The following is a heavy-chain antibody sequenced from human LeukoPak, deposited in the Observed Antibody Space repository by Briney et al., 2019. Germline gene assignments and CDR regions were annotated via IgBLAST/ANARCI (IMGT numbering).Heavy chain of an antibody. CDR2: ISAYNGNT. V-gene: IGHV1-18*01. CDR1: GYTFTSYG. D-gene: IGHD3-22*01. CDR3: AREKRTYYYDSSGPLVDY. J-gene: IGHJ4*02. Sequence: ASVKVSCKASGYTFTSYGISWVRQAPGQGLEWMGWISAYNGNTNYAQKLQGRVTMTTDTSTSTAYMELRSLRSDDTAVYYCAREKRTYYYDSSGPLVDYWGQGTLVTVSS.